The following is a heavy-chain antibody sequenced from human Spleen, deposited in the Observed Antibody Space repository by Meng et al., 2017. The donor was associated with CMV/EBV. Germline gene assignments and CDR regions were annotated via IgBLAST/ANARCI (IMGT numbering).Heavy chain of an antibody. Sequence: SGGSISSGIYYWSWIRQHPGKGLEWIGYIYYSGSTSYNPSLKSRVTISVDTSKNQFSLKLSSVTAADTAVYYCARETYTDSLWWFDPWGQGTLVTVSS. CDR3: ARETYTDSLWWFDP. CDR1: GGSISSGIYY. V-gene: IGHV4-31*02. D-gene: IGHD2-15*01. J-gene: IGHJ5*02. CDR2: IYYSGST.